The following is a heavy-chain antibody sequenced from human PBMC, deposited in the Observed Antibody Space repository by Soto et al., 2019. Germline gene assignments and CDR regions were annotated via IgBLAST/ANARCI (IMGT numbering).Heavy chain of an antibody. CDR3: ARGGRSTPFDP. Sequence: EVQLVESGGGLVKPGGSLRLSCAASGFTFSSYSMNWVRQAPGKGLEWVSSISSSSSYIYYADSVKGRFTIPRDNAKNSLYLQMNSLRAEDTAVYYCARGGRSTPFDPWGQGTLVTVSS. CDR1: GFTFSSYS. J-gene: IGHJ5*02. V-gene: IGHV3-21*01. CDR2: ISSSSSYI.